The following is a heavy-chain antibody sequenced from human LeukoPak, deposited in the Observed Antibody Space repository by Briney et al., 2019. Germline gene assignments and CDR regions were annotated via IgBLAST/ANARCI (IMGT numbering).Heavy chain of an antibody. CDR2: IYYSGST. J-gene: IGHJ4*02. CDR1: GGSISSSPYY. CDR3: ARHASVHGNWPRPLDY. V-gene: IGHV4-39*01. D-gene: IGHD4-23*01. Sequence: KSSETLSLTCTVSGGSISSSPYYWGWIRQPPGKGLEWIGNIYYSGSTYYNPSLKTRVTISVDTSKNQFSLKLTSVTASDTAVYYCARHASVHGNWPRPLDYWGQGSLVTVSS.